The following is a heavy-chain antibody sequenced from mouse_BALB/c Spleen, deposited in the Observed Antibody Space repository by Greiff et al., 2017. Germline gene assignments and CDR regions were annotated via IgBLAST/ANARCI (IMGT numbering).Heavy chain of an antibody. CDR2: IDPANGNT. D-gene: IGHD2-1*01. J-gene: IGHJ2*01. Sequence: EVQLQQSGAELVKPGASVKLSCTASGFNIKDTYMHWVKQRPEQGLEWIGRIDPANGNTKYDPKFQGKATITADTSSNTAYLQLSSLTSEDTAVYYCARGNYGNYEDYWGQGTTLTVSS. CDR3: ARGNYGNYEDY. CDR1: GFNIKDTY. V-gene: IGHV14-3*02.